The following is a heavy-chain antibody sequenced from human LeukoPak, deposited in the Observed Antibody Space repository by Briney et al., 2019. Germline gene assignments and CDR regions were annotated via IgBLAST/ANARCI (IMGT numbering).Heavy chain of an antibody. J-gene: IGHJ4*02. CDR3: ARGVYGDYGLYDY. V-gene: IGHV3-66*01. CDR1: GFTVSSNY. Sequence: GGSLRLSCAASGFTVSSNYMSWVRQAPGKGLEWVSVIYSGGSTYYADSVKGRFTICRDNSKNTLYLQMNSLRAEDTAVYYCARGVYGDYGLYDYWGQGTLVTVSS. CDR2: IYSGGST. D-gene: IGHD4-17*01.